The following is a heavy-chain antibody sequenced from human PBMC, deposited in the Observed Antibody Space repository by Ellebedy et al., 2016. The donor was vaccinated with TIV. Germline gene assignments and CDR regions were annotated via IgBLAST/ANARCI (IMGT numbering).Heavy chain of an antibody. CDR1: GFTVSNNS. Sequence: PGGSLRLSCAASGFTVSNNSMRWVRQAPGKGLEWVYLIYSTGATHYADFVKGRFTISRDNSKNTLYLQINSLRVEDTDVYYCARDGGAARTAPPDYWGQGTLVTVSS. D-gene: IGHD6-6*01. V-gene: IGHV3-66*01. CDR3: ARDGGAARTAPPDY. CDR2: IYSTGAT. J-gene: IGHJ4*02.